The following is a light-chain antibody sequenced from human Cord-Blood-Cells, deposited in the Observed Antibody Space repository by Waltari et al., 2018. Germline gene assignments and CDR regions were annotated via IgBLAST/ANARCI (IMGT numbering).Light chain of an antibody. V-gene: IGLV2-14*01. CDR2: EVS. CDR3: SSYTSSSTLV. J-gene: IGLJ2*01. Sequence: QSALTQPASVSGSPGQSLTISRTGTSSDVGGYNHVSWYQHHPGNAPKLMIYEVSNRPSGVSNRFSGSKSGNTASLTISGLQAEDEADYYCSSYTSSSTLVFGGGTKLTVL. CDR1: SSDVGGYNH.